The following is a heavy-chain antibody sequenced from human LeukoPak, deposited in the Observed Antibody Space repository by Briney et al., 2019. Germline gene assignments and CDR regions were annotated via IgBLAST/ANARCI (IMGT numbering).Heavy chain of an antibody. CDR2: IKQDGSEK. D-gene: IGHD6-19*01. CDR3: ARRGVSRFGSGWTDFYDY. CDR1: GFTFSSYW. Sequence: GGSLRLSCAASGFTFSSYWMSWVRQAPGKGLEWVANIKQDGSEKYYVDSVKGRFTISRDNAKNSLSLQMNSLRVEDTAVYYCARRGVSRFGSGWTDFYDYWGQGILVTVSS. J-gene: IGHJ4*02. V-gene: IGHV3-7*03.